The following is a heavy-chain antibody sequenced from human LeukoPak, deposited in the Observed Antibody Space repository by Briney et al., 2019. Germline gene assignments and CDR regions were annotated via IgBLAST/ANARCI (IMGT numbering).Heavy chain of an antibody. J-gene: IGHJ4*02. V-gene: IGHV3-53*05. CDR3: ARDPPLGDYYGSGSLDY. Sequence: PGGSLRLSCAASGFTVSSNYMSWVRQAPGKGLEWVSVIYSGGSTYYADSVKGRFTISRDNSKNTLYLQMNSLRAEDTAVYYCARDPPLGDYYGSGSLDYWGQGTLVTVSS. D-gene: IGHD3-10*01. CDR1: GFTVSSNY. CDR2: IYSGGST.